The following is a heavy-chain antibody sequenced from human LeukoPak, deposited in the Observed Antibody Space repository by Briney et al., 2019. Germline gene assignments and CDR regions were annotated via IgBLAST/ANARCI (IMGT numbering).Heavy chain of an antibody. CDR3: AKPKWIQLWFTFDY. CDR1: GFTLSSYG. Sequence: SGRSLRLSCGASGFTLSSYGMHWVRQAPGKGLEWVEGISYEGSKKTDADSVKGRFTISRDNSKNPLYLQMNSLRAEDTAVYYCAKPKWIQLWFTFDYWGQGTLVTVSS. V-gene: IGHV3-30*18. CDR2: ISYEGSKK. J-gene: IGHJ4*02. D-gene: IGHD5-18*01.